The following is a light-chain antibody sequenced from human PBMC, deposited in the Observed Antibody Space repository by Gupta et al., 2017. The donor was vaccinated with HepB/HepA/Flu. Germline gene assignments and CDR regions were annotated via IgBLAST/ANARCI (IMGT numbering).Light chain of an antibody. V-gene: IGKV2-30*01. Sequence: EVVMTQSPLSLPVTLGLPASISCRSSQSLVYGDGNTYLNWFHQRPGQSPRRLIHKISNRDSGVPDRFSGSGSGTDFTLKISRVEAEDVGIYYCMRGSDWPPMCSFGQGTKLEI. CDR3: MRGSDWPPMCS. J-gene: IGKJ2*04. CDR2: KIS. CDR1: QSLVYGDGNTY.